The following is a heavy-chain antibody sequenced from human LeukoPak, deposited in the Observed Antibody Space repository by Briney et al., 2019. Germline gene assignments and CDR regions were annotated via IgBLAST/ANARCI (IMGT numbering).Heavy chain of an antibody. CDR1: GFTFSSYA. CDR2: ISYDGSNK. D-gene: IGHD3-10*01. Sequence: PGGSLRLSCAASGFTFSSYAMHWVRQAPGKGLEWVAVISYDGSNKYYADSVKGRFTISRDNSKNTLYLQMNSLRAEDTAVYYCARAVYGSGTPLYYYYYGIDVWGQGTTVTVSS. V-gene: IGHV3-30-3*01. CDR3: ARAVYGSGTPLYYYYYGIDV. J-gene: IGHJ6*02.